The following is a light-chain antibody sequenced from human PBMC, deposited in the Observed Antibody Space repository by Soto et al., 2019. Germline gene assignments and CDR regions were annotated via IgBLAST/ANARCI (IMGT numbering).Light chain of an antibody. Sequence: QSVLTQPASVSGSPGQSITIACTGTSSDIGGYNHVSWYQVHPGKAPRLVIYDVSIRPPAVSDRFSGSTSGNTASLTISGLQAEDEAVYYCISYTATRTVVFGGGTKLTVL. V-gene: IGLV2-14*03. CDR2: DVS. CDR3: ISYTATRTVV. J-gene: IGLJ3*02. CDR1: SSDIGGYNH.